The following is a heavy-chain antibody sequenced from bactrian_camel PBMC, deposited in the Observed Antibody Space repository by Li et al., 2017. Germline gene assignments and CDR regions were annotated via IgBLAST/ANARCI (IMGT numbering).Heavy chain of an antibody. CDR3: ASDGWWLLPEYNY. D-gene: IGHD2*01. CDR1: GWTYISYI. V-gene: IGHV3S57*01. J-gene: IGHJ4*01. CDR2: IDSDDGT. Sequence: QVQLVESGGGSVQAGGSLRLSCAVSGWTYISYIMGWFHQAPGKEREGVAGIDSDDGTTYADSVKGRFTISKDNAKNTLYLQMNSLKPEDTAMYYCASDGWWLLPEYNYWGQGTQVTVS.